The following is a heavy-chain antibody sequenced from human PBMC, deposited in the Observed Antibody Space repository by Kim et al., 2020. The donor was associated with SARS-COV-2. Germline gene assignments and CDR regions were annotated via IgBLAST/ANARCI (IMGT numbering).Heavy chain of an antibody. CDR2: IRSKAYGGTT. V-gene: IGHV3-49*04. Sequence: GGSLRLSCTASGFTFGDYAMSWVRQAPGKGLEWVGFIRSKAYGGTTECAASVKGRFTISRDDSKSIAYLQMNSLKTEDTAVYYCTRDIRRYCSSTSCSLWWYWGQGTLVTVSS. CDR1: GFTFGDYA. J-gene: IGHJ4*02. CDR3: TRDIRRYCSSTSCSLWWY. D-gene: IGHD2-2*01.